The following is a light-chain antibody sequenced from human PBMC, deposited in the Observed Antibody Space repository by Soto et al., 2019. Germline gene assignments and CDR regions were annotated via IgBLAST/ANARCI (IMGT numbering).Light chain of an antibody. CDR2: KTS. J-gene: IGKJ5*01. CDR1: QGLSGW. Sequence: IQMTQSPSTLSASVGDRVTITCRASQGLSGWLAWYQQKPGKAPKLLIYKTSSLESGVPSRFSGSGSGTEFALTIRSLQPDDFATYYCLQYNSLYTFGQGTRLEI. V-gene: IGKV1-5*03. CDR3: LQYNSLYT.